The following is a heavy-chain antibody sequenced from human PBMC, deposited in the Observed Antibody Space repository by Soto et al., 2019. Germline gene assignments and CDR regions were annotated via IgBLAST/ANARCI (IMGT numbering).Heavy chain of an antibody. Sequence: LRLSCGASGITFGIYRMHWVRQAPGKGLEWLAVIWFDGSTQYYADFVKGRFTISRDNAKNTLYLQMNNLRAEDTALYYCARDSLLRGTRYFDLWGQGTEVTVS. V-gene: IGHV3-33*01. D-gene: IGHD3-10*01. CDR3: ARDSLLRGTRYFDL. CDR2: IWFDGSTQ. CDR1: GITFGIYR. J-gene: IGHJ4*02.